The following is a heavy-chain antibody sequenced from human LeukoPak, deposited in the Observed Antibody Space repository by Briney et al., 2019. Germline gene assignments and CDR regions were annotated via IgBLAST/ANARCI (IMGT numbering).Heavy chain of an antibody. V-gene: IGHV3-48*01. Sequence: GGSLRLSCAASGFSFGSYSMNWVRQAPGKGLEWVSYISSSSSTIYYADSVKGRFTISRGNAKNSLYLQMNSLRAEDTAVYYCAKEAVYYHGMDVWGQGTTVTVSS. CDR1: GFSFGSYS. D-gene: IGHD6-19*01. CDR3: AKEAVYYHGMDV. CDR2: ISSSSSTI. J-gene: IGHJ6*02.